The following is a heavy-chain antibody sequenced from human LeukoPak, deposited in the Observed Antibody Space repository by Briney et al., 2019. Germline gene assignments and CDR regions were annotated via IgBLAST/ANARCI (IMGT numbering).Heavy chain of an antibody. Sequence: GGSLRLSCAASGFTFSSYAMSWVRQAPGKGLEWVSAISGSGDSTYYADSVKGRFTISRDNSKNTLYLHMNSLRVEDTAVYYCAKDVSGGSYFDYWGQGTLVTVSS. D-gene: IGHD3-10*01. V-gene: IGHV3-23*01. CDR1: GFTFSSYA. CDR2: ISGSGDST. CDR3: AKDVSGGSYFDY. J-gene: IGHJ4*02.